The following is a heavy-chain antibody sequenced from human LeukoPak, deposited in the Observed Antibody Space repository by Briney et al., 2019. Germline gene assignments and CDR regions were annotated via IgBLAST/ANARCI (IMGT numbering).Heavy chain of an antibody. Sequence: ASVKVSCKASGGTFSSYAISWVRQAPGQGLEWMGGIIPIFGTANYAQKFQGRVTITADESTSAAYMELSSLRSEDTAVYYCARGRGSGHKENWFDPWGQGTLVTVSS. D-gene: IGHD6-19*01. CDR3: ARGRGSGHKENWFDP. CDR2: IIPIFGTA. CDR1: GGTFSSYA. V-gene: IGHV1-69*13. J-gene: IGHJ5*02.